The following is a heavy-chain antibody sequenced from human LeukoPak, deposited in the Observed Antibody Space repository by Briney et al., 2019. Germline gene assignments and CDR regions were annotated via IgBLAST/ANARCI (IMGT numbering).Heavy chain of an antibody. J-gene: IGHJ4*02. D-gene: IGHD4-17*01. CDR3: ARRTTVFLDFYY. CDR2: INSDGSST. CDR1: GFTFSSYW. V-gene: IGHV3-74*01. Sequence: PGGSLRLSCAASGFTFSSYWMHWVRQAPGKGLVWVSRINSDGSSTSYADSVKGRFTISRDNAKNTLYLQMNSLRAEDTAVYYCARRTTVFLDFYYWGQGTLVTVSS.